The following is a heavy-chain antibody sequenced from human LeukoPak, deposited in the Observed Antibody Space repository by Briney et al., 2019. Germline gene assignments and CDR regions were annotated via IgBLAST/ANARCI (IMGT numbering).Heavy chain of an antibody. D-gene: IGHD5-12*01. CDR2: IYYSGST. J-gene: IGHJ3*02. Sequence: SETLSLTCTVSGGSISSSSYYWGWIRQPPGKGLEWIGSIYYSGSTYYNPSLKSRVTISVDTSKNQFSLKLSSVTAADTAVYYCAREPPGYSGYDLPDAFDIWGQGTMVTVSS. CDR3: AREPPGYSGYDLPDAFDI. CDR1: GGSISSSSYY. V-gene: IGHV4-39*07.